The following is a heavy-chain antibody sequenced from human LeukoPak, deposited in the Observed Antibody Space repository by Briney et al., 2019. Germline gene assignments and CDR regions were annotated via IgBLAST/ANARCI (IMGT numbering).Heavy chain of an antibody. D-gene: IGHD3-22*01. J-gene: IGHJ5*02. Sequence: ASVKVSCKASGYTFTGYYIHWVRQAPGQGLVWMGWINPNNGGTDYAQKFQGRVTMTRDTSISTVYMELSRLRSDDTAVYYCARDRYYNSSGWFDPWGQGTLVTVSS. V-gene: IGHV1-2*02. CDR3: ARDRYYNSSGWFDP. CDR2: INPNNGGT. CDR1: GYTFTGYY.